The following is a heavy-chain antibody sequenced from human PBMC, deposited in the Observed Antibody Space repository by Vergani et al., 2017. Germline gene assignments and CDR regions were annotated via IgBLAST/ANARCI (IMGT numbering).Heavy chain of an antibody. Sequence: QVQLVQSGAEVREPGASVKVSCQVSGYSLTELSLHWVRQAPGKGLEWMGGFDPEDGKSIYAQNFQGIVTMTEDASTDKGYMELSSLRSEDTAIYYCTVAGRAPLRLDTWGQGTLVTVSS. CDR1: GYSLTELS. V-gene: IGHV1-24*01. CDR2: FDPEDGKS. CDR3: TVAGRAPLRLDT. J-gene: IGHJ5*02. D-gene: IGHD1-26*01.